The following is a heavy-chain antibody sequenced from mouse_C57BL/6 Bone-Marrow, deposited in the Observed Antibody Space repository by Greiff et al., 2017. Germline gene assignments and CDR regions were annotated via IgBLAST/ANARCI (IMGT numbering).Heavy chain of an antibody. CDR2: IDPDDGDT. V-gene: IGHV14-2*01. J-gene: IGHJ2*01. CDR1: GFNIKDYY. Sequence: VQLQQSGAELVKPGASVKLSCTASGFNIKDYYIHWVKQRTEQGLEWIGRIDPDDGDTKYAPKFQDKATITADTSSSTAYLHLSSLTSEDTAVYYCTRSLIYYGTNYWGQGTTLTVSS. D-gene: IGHD1-1*01. CDR3: TRSLIYYGTNY.